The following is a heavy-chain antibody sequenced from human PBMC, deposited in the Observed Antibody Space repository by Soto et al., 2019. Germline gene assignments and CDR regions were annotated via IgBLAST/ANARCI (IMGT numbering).Heavy chain of an antibody. D-gene: IGHD6-19*01. CDR3: AGHPGSSGFWFDP. CDR2: ITYSGST. CDR1: GGSISTYY. V-gene: IGHV4-59*01. J-gene: IGHJ5*02. Sequence: KSSETLSLTCTVSGGSISTYYWGWIRQPPGKGLEWIGYITYSGSTKYNPSLKSRVTISVETSKNQFSLKVSSVTAADTAVYYCAGHPGSSGFWFDPWGRGTLVTVSS.